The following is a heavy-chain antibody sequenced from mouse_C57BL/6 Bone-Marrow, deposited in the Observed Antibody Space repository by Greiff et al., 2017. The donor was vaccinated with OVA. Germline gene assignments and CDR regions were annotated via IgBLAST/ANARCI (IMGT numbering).Heavy chain of an antibody. Sequence: VQLQQSGPELVQPGASVKISCKASGYAFSSSWMNWVQQRPGKGLEWIGRIYPGDGDTNYTGKFKGKATLTADKSSSTAYLQLSSLTSEDSAVYVCAKCRGYYGSSYYCGGWGQGTTLTVAT. CDR1: GYAFSSSW. J-gene: IGHJ2*01. CDR2: IYPGDGDT. CDR3: AKCRGYYGSSYYCGG. V-gene: IGHV1-82*01. D-gene: IGHD1-1*01.